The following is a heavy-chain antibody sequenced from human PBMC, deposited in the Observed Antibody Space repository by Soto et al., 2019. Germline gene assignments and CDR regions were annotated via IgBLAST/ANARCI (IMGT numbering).Heavy chain of an antibody. V-gene: IGHV3-23*01. D-gene: IGHD3-3*01. CDR1: GFTFENCA. CDR3: AKDSWAIFGVPAGEYYAMDV. Sequence: GGSLRLSCVASGFTFENCAMSWVRQAPGKGLEWVSAISGSGGTTYYSDSVKGRFTISRDNSKNTVYLQMNDLRVEDAAEYFCAKDSWAIFGVPAGEYYAMDVWGQGPTVTVS. J-gene: IGHJ6*02. CDR2: ISGSGGTT.